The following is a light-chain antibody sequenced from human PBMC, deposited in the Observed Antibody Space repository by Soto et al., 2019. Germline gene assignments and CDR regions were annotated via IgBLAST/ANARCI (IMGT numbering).Light chain of an antibody. V-gene: IGKV3-20*01. J-gene: IGKJ2*01. CDR1: QSISSSY. Sequence: EIVLPQSPGPLSSSPGERATLSCRASQSISSSYLAWYQQKPGQAPRLLIYAASSRATGIPDRFSGSGSGTDFTVTISSLEPEDFAVYYCEQYGSSSYTFGQGTQLEIK. CDR2: AAS. CDR3: EQYGSSSYT.